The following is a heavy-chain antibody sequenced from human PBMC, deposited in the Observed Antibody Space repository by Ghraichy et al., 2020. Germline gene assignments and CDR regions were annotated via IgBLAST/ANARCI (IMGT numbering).Heavy chain of an antibody. V-gene: IGHV3-23*01. CDR3: AKGVVPAAIKPNWFDP. Sequence: LSLTCAASGFTFSSYAMSWVRQAPGKGLEWVSAISGSGGSTYYADSVKGRFTISRDNSKNTLYLQMNSLRAEDTAVYYCAKGVVPAAIKPNWFDPWGQGTLVTVSS. J-gene: IGHJ5*02. D-gene: IGHD2-2*01. CDR2: ISGSGGST. CDR1: GFTFSSYA.